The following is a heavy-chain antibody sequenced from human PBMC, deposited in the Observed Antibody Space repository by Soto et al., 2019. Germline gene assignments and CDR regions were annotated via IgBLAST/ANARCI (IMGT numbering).Heavy chain of an antibody. D-gene: IGHD3-22*01. CDR2: ISYGGGST. CDR1: GFTFSGYA. CDR3: AKGESYYYDSSGYWNY. Sequence: LRLSCAASGFTFSGYAMNWVRQAPGKGLEWVSGISYGGGSTNYADSVKGRFTISRDNSKNTLYLQMNSLRGEDTAVYYCAKGESYYYDSSGYWNYWGQGTLVTVSS. V-gene: IGHV3-23*01. J-gene: IGHJ4*02.